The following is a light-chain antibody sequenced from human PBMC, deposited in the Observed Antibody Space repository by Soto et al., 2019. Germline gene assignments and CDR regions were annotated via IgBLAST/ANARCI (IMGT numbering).Light chain of an antibody. CDR1: QSVSSTH. Sequence: EIVSTQSPGTLSLSPGERATLSCSASQSVSSTHLAWYQQKPGQAPRLLIYDASIRATGIPARFSGSGSGTDFTLTIASLEPEDFAVYYCQQRSNWPPWTFGQGTKVDIK. CDR2: DAS. J-gene: IGKJ1*01. CDR3: QQRSNWPPWT. V-gene: IGKV3D-20*02.